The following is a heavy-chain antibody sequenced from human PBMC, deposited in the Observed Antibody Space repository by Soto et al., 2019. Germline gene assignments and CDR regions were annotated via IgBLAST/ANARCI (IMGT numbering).Heavy chain of an antibody. D-gene: IGHD3-22*01. V-gene: IGHV4-31*03. J-gene: IGHJ5*02. Sequence: QVQLQESGPGLVKPSQILSVTCTVSGGSISSGGYYWSWIRLQPGKGLEWIGYIYYSGSTYYNPSLKSRVTISVDTSKNQFSLKLSSVTAADTAVYYCARTSYDTSGTAADPWGQGTLVTVSS. CDR2: IYYSGST. CDR1: GGSISSGGYY. CDR3: ARTSYDTSGTAADP.